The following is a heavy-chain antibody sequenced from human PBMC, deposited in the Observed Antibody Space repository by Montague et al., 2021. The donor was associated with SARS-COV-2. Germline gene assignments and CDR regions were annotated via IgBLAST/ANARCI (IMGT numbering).Heavy chain of an antibody. Sequence: SKTLSLTCAVHGGSFSTYSWNWIRQPPGKGLEWIGEIHHGGSTNYNPSLKSRVTIPADTSKNHFSLKLPSVAAADTAVYYCARLGDGVVPSPRLGVGPYYSYYYMDVWGKGTTVTVSS. D-gene: IGHD3-10*01. CDR3: ARLGDGVVPSPRLGVGPYYSYYYMDV. V-gene: IGHV4-34*01. CDR2: IHHGGST. CDR1: GGSFSTYS. J-gene: IGHJ6*03.